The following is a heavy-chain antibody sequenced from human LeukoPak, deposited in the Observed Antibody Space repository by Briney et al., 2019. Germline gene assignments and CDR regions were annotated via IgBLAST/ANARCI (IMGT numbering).Heavy chain of an antibody. Sequence: SETLSLTCAVYGGSFSGYYWSWIRQPPGKGLEWIGEINDSGSTKYNPSLKSRVTISVDTSKNQFSLKVTSVTAADRVVYYCARGRSVAYFDYWGQGTLVTVSS. CDR3: ARGRSVAYFDY. D-gene: IGHD6-19*01. CDR1: GGSFSGYY. J-gene: IGHJ4*02. CDR2: INDSGST. V-gene: IGHV4-34*01.